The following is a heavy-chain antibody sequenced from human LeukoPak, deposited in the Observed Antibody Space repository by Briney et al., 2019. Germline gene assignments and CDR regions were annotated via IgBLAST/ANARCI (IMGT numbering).Heavy chain of an antibody. CDR1: GGTFGSYA. D-gene: IGHD4-17*01. J-gene: IGHJ4*02. V-gene: IGHV1-69*04. CDR2: IIPILGIA. CDR3: ARDPTTVKPMGY. Sequence: ASVKVSCKASGGTFGSYAISWVRQAPGQGLEWMGRIIPILGIANYAQKFQGRVTITADKSTSTAYMELSSLRSEDTAVYYCARDPTTVKPMGYWGQGTLVTVSS.